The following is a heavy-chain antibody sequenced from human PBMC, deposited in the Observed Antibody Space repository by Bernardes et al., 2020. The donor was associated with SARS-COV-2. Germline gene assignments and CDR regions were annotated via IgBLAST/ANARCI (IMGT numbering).Heavy chain of an antibody. J-gene: IGHJ3*02. CDR2: IYYSGST. D-gene: IGHD3-3*01. Sequence: SETLSLTCTVSGGSISSSSYYWGWIRQPPGKGLEWIGSIYYSGSTYYNPSLKSRVTISVDTSKNQFSLKLSSVTAADTAVYYCARDPPLDYDFWSGRFARMPKDAFDIWGQGTMVTVSS. CDR3: ARDPPLDYDFWSGRFARMPKDAFDI. V-gene: IGHV4-39*07. CDR1: GGSISSSSYY.